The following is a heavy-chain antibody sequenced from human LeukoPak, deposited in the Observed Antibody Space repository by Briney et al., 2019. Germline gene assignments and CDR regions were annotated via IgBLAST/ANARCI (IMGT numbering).Heavy chain of an antibody. Sequence: PGGSLRLSCAASGFTFSSYSMNWVRQAPGKGLGWVSSISSSSSYIYYADSVKGRFTISRDNAKNSLYLQMNSLRAEDTAVYYCIHCSSTSCHWGQGTLVTVSS. J-gene: IGHJ4*02. CDR3: IHCSSTSCH. V-gene: IGHV3-21*01. CDR1: GFTFSSYS. CDR2: ISSSSSYI. D-gene: IGHD2-2*01.